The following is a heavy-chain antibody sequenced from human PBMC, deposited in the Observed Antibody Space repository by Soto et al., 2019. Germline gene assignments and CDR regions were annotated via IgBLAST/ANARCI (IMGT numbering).Heavy chain of an antibody. D-gene: IGHD3-3*01. Sequence: GASVKVSCKVSGYTLTELSMHWVRQAPGKGLEWMGGFDPEDGETIYAQKFQGRVTMTEDTSTDTAYMELSSLRSEDTAVYYCATGSADDFWSGYSKYYFDYWGQGTLVTVSS. CDR1: GYTLTELS. J-gene: IGHJ4*02. V-gene: IGHV1-24*01. CDR3: ATGSADDFWSGYSKYYFDY. CDR2: FDPEDGET.